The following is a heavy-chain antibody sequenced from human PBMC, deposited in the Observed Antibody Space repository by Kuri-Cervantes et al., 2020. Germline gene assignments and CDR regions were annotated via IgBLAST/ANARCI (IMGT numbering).Heavy chain of an antibody. CDR1: GFTFSSYG. CDR2: ISYDGTNT. V-gene: IGHV3-30*03. J-gene: IGHJ4*02. D-gene: IGHD3-10*01. Sequence: GESLKISCAASGFTFSSYGMHWVRQAPGKGLEWVAVISYDGTNTYYADSVKGRFTISRDNSKNTLYLQMNSLRAEDTAVYYCVRESPEWKVQGIMTFWGQGTLVTVSS. CDR3: VRESPEWKVQGIMTF.